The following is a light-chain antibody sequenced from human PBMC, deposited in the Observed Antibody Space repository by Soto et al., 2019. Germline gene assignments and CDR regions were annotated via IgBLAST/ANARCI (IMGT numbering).Light chain of an antibody. CDR3: QQYGSSPLT. J-gene: IGKJ4*01. CDR2: GAS. Sequence: NVLTQSPATLSLSPGERATLSCRASQSVSSSLAWYQQKPGQAPRLLIYGASSRATGIPDRFSGSGSGTDFTLTISRLEPEDFAVYYCQQYGSSPLTFGGGTKVDI. V-gene: IGKV3-20*01. CDR1: QSVSSS.